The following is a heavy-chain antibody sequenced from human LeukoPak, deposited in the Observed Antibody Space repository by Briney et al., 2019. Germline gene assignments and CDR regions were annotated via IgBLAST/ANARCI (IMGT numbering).Heavy chain of an antibody. V-gene: IGHV3-9*03. CDR2: IIWNSGSI. D-gene: IGHD6-19*01. CDR1: GFTLGDYA. J-gene: IGHJ4*01. CDR3: AKEYGQWPGSGLDY. Sequence: GGSLTLSCAASGFTLGDYAMHWVRQAPGRGLVGVSGIIWNSGSIVYAPSVKGRFTISRDNAKNSLYLQMNRLRAEDMALYYWAKEYGQWPGSGLDYWGQEPWSPSPQ.